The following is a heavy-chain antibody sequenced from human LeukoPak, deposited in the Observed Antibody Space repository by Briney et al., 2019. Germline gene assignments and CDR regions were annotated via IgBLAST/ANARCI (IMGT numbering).Heavy chain of an antibody. CDR2: IGSSSAYI. J-gene: IGHJ4*02. CDR3: VKDRTGTYTLDY. V-gene: IGHV3-21*01. CDR1: GFTFSRYS. Sequence: GGSLRLSCAASGFTFSRYSMNWVRQAPGQGLEWVSSIGSSSAYIYYADSVKGRFTISRDNSKNTLNLQMNSLRAEDTAVYYCVKDRTGTYTLDYWGQGTLVTVSS. D-gene: IGHD3-10*01.